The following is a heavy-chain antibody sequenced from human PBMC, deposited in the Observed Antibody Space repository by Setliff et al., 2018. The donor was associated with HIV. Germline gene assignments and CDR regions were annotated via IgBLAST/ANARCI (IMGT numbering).Heavy chain of an antibody. CDR3: VNPSGAMGDFDS. CDR2: TYYHGST. D-gene: IGHD3-16*01. J-gene: IGHJ4*02. V-gene: IGHV4-39*01. Sequence: LSLTCTVSGGSISSTNYFWGWIRQPPGKGLEWIGTTYYHGSTYYNPSLKSRVTISIDTSRNQFSLQLTSVTAADTAVYYCVNPSGAMGDFDSWGQGTLVTVSS. CDR1: GGSISSTNYF.